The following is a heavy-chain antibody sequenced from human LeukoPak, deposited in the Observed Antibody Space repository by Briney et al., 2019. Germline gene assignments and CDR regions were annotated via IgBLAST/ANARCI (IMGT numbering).Heavy chain of an antibody. CDR2: IRYDGSNK. J-gene: IGHJ4*02. D-gene: IGHD1-20*01. Sequence: GGSLRLSCAASGFTFSSYGMHWVRQAPGKGPEWVAFIRYDGSNKYYADSVKGRFTISRDNSTNTLYLQMNSLRAEDTAVYYCAKAVIPYTWNDAMFDYWGQGTLVTASS. CDR1: GFTFSSYG. CDR3: AKAVIPYTWNDAMFDY. V-gene: IGHV3-30*02.